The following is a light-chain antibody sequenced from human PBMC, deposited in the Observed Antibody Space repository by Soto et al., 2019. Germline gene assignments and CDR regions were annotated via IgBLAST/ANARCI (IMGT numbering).Light chain of an antibody. CDR1: QTVYSW. J-gene: IGKJ1*01. Sequence: DIQMTQSPSTLSASIGDRVTITCRASQTVYSWLAWYQQKPGTAPKLLIYKASTLKSGVPSRFSGSGSGTEFTLTISSLQPDDFATYYCQHYNSYSEAFGQGTKVDIK. CDR3: QHYNSYSEA. CDR2: KAS. V-gene: IGKV1-5*03.